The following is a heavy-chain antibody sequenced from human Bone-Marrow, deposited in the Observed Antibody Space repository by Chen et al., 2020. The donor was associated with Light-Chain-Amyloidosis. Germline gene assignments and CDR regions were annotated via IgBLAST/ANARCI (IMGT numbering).Heavy chain of an antibody. CDR2: VYHSGSS. CDR3: ASPLDT. J-gene: IGHJ5*02. CDR1: GFSLNSGYY. Sequence: QVQLQESGPGLVKPPETLFLTCGVSGFSLNSGYYWGWIRQPPGKGLEWIGSVYHSGSSYYNPSLKNRVTISVDTSKNQVSLRLNSVTAADTAVYYCASPLDTWGPGTLVIVSS. V-gene: IGHV4-38-2*01.